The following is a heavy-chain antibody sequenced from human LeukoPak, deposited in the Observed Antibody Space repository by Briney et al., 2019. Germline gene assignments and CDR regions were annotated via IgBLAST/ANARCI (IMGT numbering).Heavy chain of an antibody. Sequence: SETLSLTCAVYGGSFSGYYWSWIRQPPGKGLEWIGEINHSGSTNYNPSLKSRVTISVDTSKNQFSLKLSSVTAADTAVYYCARGPSSGWFRSAFDIWGQGTMVTVSS. J-gene: IGHJ3*02. CDR1: GGSFSGYY. CDR2: INHSGST. V-gene: IGHV4-34*01. CDR3: ARGPSSGWFRSAFDI. D-gene: IGHD6-19*01.